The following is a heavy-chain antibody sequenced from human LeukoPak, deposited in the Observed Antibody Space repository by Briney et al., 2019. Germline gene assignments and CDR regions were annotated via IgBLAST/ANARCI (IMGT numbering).Heavy chain of an antibody. CDR1: GFTFSNYW. Sequence: PGGSLRLSCAASGFTFSNYWMSWVRQAPGRGLEWVSAISGSGGSTYYADSVKGRFTISRDNSKNTLYLQMNSLRAEDTAVYYCAKQDRGGIAAAGTDYWGQGTLVTVSS. CDR3: AKQDRGGIAAAGTDY. CDR2: ISGSGGST. V-gene: IGHV3-23*01. D-gene: IGHD6-13*01. J-gene: IGHJ4*02.